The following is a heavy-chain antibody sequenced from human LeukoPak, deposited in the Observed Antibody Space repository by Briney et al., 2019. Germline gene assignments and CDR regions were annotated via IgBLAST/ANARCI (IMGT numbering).Heavy chain of an antibody. D-gene: IGHD6-13*01. CDR1: GGSFSGYY. Sequence: PSETLSLTCAVYGGSFSGYYWSWIRQPPGKGLEWIGEINHSGSTNYNPSLKSRVTISVDTSKNQFSLKLSSVTAADTAVYYCARGASYSSNWLRAEYFQHWGQGTLVTVSS. CDR3: ARGASYSSNWLRAEYFQH. J-gene: IGHJ1*01. V-gene: IGHV4-34*01. CDR2: INHSGST.